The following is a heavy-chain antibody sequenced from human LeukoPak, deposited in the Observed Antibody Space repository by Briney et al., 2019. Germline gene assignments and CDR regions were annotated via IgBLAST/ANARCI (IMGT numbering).Heavy chain of an antibody. CDR2: IKQDGSEK. V-gene: IGHV3-7*05. CDR3: ARGGWFFDP. D-gene: IGHD3-10*01. Sequence: GGSLRLSCAAYGFTLSSYWMSWVRQAPGKGLEWVANIKQDGSEKYYVDSVKGRFTISRDNAKNSLFLQMNNLRAEDTAVYHCARGGWFFDPWGQGTLVTVSS. J-gene: IGHJ5*02. CDR1: GFTLSSYW.